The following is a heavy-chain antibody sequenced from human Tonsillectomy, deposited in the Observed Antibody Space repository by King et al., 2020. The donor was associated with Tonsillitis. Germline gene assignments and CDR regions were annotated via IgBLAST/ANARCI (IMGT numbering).Heavy chain of an antibody. Sequence: VQLVESGGGLVQPGGSLRLSCGASGFTFSNYEMNWVRQAPGKGLEWVSYISSSGSTMYHADSVKGRFTISRDNAKNSLHLQMDSLRAEDTAVYYCARVSHSRSSLHAFAVWGQGTMVTVSS. CDR3: ARVSHSRSSLHAFAV. J-gene: IGHJ3*01. D-gene: IGHD6-6*01. CDR2: ISSSGSTM. CDR1: GFTFSNYE. V-gene: IGHV3-48*03.